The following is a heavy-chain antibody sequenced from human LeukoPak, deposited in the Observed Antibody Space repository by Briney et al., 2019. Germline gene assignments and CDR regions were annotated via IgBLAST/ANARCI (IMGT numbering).Heavy chain of an antibody. CDR2: TRNDGSDN. V-gene: IGHV3-30*02. CDR1: GFTFRSSG. CDR3: ARENEAGYSGNGPSQH. D-gene: IGHD6-13*01. J-gene: IGHJ1*01. Sequence: GGSLRLSCAASGFTFRSSGMHWVRQAPGKGMEWVAFTRNDGSDNHYTDSVKGRFTISRDSSTLYLQMNSLRTEDTAVYYCARENEAGYSGNGPSQHWGQGTLVTVSS.